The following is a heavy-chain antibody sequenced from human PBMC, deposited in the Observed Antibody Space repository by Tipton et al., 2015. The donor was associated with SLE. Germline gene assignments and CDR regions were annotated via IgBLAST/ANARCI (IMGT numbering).Heavy chain of an antibody. Sequence: QLVQSGGGLVQPGGSLRLSCAASGFTFSSYAMSWVRQVPGKGLEWVSAIRGSGSGTYYADSVKGRFTISRDDSKNTLYLQMSSLRAEDTAIYYCGKGLNFDFWSGFGMDVWGQGTTVTVS. D-gene: IGHD3-3*01. J-gene: IGHJ6*02. V-gene: IGHV3-23*04. CDR1: GFTFSSYA. CDR2: IRGSGSGT. CDR3: GKGLNFDFWSGFGMDV.